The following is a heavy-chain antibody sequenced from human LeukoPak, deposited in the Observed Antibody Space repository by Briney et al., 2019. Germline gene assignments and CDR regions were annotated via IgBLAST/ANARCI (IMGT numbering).Heavy chain of an antibody. CDR3: ARTVLLWFGSFDY. D-gene: IGHD3-10*01. Sequence: GGSLRLSCAASGFTFSSYAMHWVRQAPGKGLEWVAVISYDGRNKYYADSVKGRFTISRDNSKNTLYLQMNSLRAEDTAVYYCARTVLLWFGSFDYWGQGTLVTVSS. J-gene: IGHJ4*02. V-gene: IGHV3-30*04. CDR1: GFTFSSYA. CDR2: ISYDGRNK.